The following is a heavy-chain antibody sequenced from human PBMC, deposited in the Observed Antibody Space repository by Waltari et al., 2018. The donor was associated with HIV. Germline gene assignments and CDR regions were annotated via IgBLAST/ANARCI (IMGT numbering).Heavy chain of an antibody. D-gene: IGHD3-22*01. CDR2: ISGSGGST. CDR1: GFTFSSYA. Sequence: EVQLLESGGGLVQPGGSLRLSCAASGFTFSSYAMRWVRQAPGKGLEWVSAISGSGGSTYYADSVKGRFTISRDNSKNTLYLQMNSLRAEDTAVYYCAKSRYDSSAYFDYWGQGTLVTVSS. CDR3: AKSRYDSSAYFDY. V-gene: IGHV3-23*01. J-gene: IGHJ4*02.